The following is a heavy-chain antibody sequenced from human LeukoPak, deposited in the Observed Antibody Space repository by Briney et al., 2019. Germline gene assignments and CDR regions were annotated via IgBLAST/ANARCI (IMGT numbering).Heavy chain of an antibody. CDR2: IYNSSRI. Sequence: GGSLRLSCTVSGFTVSSNSMSWVRQAPGKGLEWVSFIYNSSRIHYSDSVKGRFTISRDNSKNTLYLQMNSLRAEDTAVYYCAKDDGWVRYANWGQGTLVTVSS. CDR3: AKDDGWVRYAN. V-gene: IGHV3-53*01. CDR1: GFTVSSNS. D-gene: IGHD3-9*01. J-gene: IGHJ4*02.